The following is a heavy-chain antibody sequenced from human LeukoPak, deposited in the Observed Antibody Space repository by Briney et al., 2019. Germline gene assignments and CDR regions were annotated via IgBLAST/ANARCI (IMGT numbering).Heavy chain of an antibody. Sequence: GGSLRLSCAASGFTFTSYSMNWVRQAPGKGLEWVSSITSSSNYIYYAGSVKGRFTISRDNSKNTLYLQLNSLRAEDTAVYYCAKDLNTAMAGGYWGQGTLVTVSS. CDR3: AKDLNTAMAGGY. V-gene: IGHV3-21*04. CDR1: GFTFTSYS. J-gene: IGHJ4*02. CDR2: ITSSSNYI. D-gene: IGHD5-18*01.